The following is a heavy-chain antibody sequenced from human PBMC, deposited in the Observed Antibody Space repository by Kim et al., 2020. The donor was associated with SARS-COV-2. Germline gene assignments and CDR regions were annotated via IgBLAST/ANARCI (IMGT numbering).Heavy chain of an antibody. Sequence: GGSLRLSCAASGFTFSNAWMSWVRQAPGKGLEWVGRIKSKTDGGTTDYAAPVKGRFTISRDDSKNTLYLQMNSLKTEDTAVYYCTTSGGIAAAAQGRIKPNYYYYYGMDVWGQGTTVTVSS. V-gene: IGHV3-15*01. CDR2: IKSKTDGGTT. CDR3: TTSGGIAAAAQGRIKPNYYYYYGMDV. CDR1: GFTFSNAW. J-gene: IGHJ6*02. D-gene: IGHD6-13*01.